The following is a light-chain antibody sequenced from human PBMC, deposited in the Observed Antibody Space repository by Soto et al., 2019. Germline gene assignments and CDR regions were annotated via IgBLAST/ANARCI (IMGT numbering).Light chain of an antibody. Sequence: LLTQSPVTLSFSPRETSTPSVRASQSFRGLLAWYQQKPGQAPRLLIYDAYNRATGIPPRFSGSGSGTDFTLTISSLEPEDSAVYYCQKRHMWPITCGQGTQLEIK. CDR3: QKRHMWPIT. CDR2: DAY. CDR1: QSFRGL. V-gene: IGKV3-11*01. J-gene: IGKJ5*01.